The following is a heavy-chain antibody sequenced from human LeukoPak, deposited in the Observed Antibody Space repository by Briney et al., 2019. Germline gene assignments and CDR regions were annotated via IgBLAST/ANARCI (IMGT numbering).Heavy chain of an antibody. V-gene: IGHV5-51*01. J-gene: IGHJ4*02. CDR1: GYGFTSYW. D-gene: IGHD6-13*01. CDR3: ARHVALAAAGTILDY. Sequence: GESLKISCKGSGYGFTSYWIGWVRQMPGKGLEWMGIIYPGDSDTRYSPSFQGQVTISADKSISTAYLQWSSLKASDTAMYYCARHVALAAAGTILDYWGQGTLVTVSS. CDR2: IYPGDSDT.